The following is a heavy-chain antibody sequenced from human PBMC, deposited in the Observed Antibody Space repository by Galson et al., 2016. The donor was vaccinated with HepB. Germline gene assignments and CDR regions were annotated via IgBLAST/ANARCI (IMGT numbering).Heavy chain of an antibody. J-gene: IGHJ4*02. CDR2: ISGSSEAI. CDR1: GFTFSTYA. V-gene: IGHV3-23*01. CDR3: ATRVRAPAN. D-gene: IGHD1-26*01. Sequence: SLRLSCAASGFTFSTYAMSWVRQAPRKGLEWVSGISGSSEAIYYADSVKSRFTISRDNSKNALYLQMNSLRAEDTAVYYCATRVRAPANWGQGAQVTVSS.